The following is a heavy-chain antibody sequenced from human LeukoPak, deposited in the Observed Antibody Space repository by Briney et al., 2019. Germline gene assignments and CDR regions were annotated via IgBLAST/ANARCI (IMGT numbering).Heavy chain of an antibody. J-gene: IGHJ6*02. CDR1: GYTFTGYY. V-gene: IGHV1-2*02. CDR2: INPNSGGT. D-gene: IGHD3-3*01. CDR3: ASNYDFWSGPRWDYYYYGMDV. Sequence: ASVKVSCKASGYTFTGYYMYWVRQAPGQGLEWMGWINPNSGGTTYVQKFQGRVTMTRDTSISTAYMELSRLTSDDTAVYYCASNYDFWSGPRWDYYYYGMDVWGQGTTVTVSS.